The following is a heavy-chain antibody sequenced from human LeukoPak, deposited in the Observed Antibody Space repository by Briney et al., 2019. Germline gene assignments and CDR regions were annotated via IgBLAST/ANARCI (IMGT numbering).Heavy chain of an antibody. CDR3: ARVIRAAPGKGYFDY. Sequence: GGSLRLSCATSGFIFSTYALSWVRQAPGKGLEWASSISGSGGSTYHADSVKGRFTISRDSSKNTLYLQMNSLRAEDTAIYYRARVIRAAPGKGYFDYWGQGTLVTVSS. CDR2: ISGSGGST. D-gene: IGHD6-13*01. V-gene: IGHV3-23*01. J-gene: IGHJ4*02. CDR1: GFIFSTYA.